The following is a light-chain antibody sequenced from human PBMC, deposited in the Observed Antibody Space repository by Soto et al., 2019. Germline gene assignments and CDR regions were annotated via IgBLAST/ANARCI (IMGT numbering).Light chain of an antibody. CDR1: RGVGVW. CDR3: QQAYSNPLT. J-gene: IGKJ4*01. CDR2: GAS. V-gene: IGKV1-12*01. Sequence: DIQMTPSPSSVSASVGDTVTITCRASRGVGVWLGWYQQKPGRAPHLLIYGASGLQVGVPSRFSGSVSGADFTLTISNLQPEDFATYYSQQAYSNPLTLGGGTKVDIK.